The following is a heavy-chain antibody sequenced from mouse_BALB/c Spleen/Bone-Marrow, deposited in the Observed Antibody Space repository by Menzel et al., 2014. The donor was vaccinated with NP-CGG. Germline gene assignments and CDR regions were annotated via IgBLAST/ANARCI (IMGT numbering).Heavy chain of an antibody. CDR1: GFDFSRYW. J-gene: IGHJ1*01. D-gene: IGHD2-2*01. V-gene: IGHV4-1*02. CDR3: VFLGYYGYFYV. Sequence: EVQLQQSGGGLVQPGGSLKLSCAASGFDFSRYWMSWVRQAPGKGLEWIGEINPDSSTINYTPSLKDKFIISRDNAKNTLYLQMSKVRSEDTALYYCVFLGYYGYFYVWGAGTTVTVSS. CDR2: INPDSSTI.